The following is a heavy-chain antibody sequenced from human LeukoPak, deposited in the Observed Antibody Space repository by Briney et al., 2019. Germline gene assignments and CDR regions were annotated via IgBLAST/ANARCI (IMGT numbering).Heavy chain of an antibody. V-gene: IGHV3-30*03. CDR2: ISYDGSNK. Sequence: GGSLRLSCAASGFTFSSYSMNWVRQAPGKGLEWVAVISYDGSNKYYADSVKGRFTISRDNSKNTLYLQMNSLRAEDTAVYYCARDLEGIVGTNFDYWGQGTLVTVSS. J-gene: IGHJ4*02. CDR1: GFTFSSYS. CDR3: ARDLEGIVGTNFDY. D-gene: IGHD1-26*01.